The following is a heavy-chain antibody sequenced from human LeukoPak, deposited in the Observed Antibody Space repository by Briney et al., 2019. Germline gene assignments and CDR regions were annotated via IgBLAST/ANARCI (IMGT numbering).Heavy chain of an antibody. Sequence: SVKVSCKASGGTFSSYAISWVRQAPGQGLEWMGGIIPIFGTANYAQKFQGRVTNTADESTSTAYMELSSLRSEDTAVYYCARGSYDILTGYYKNAFDIWGQGTMVTVSS. J-gene: IGHJ3*02. CDR1: GGTFSSYA. CDR2: IIPIFGTA. CDR3: ARGSYDILTGYYKNAFDI. D-gene: IGHD3-9*01. V-gene: IGHV1-69*13.